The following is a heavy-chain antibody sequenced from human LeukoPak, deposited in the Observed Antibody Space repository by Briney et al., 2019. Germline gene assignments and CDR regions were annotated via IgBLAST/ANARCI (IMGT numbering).Heavy chain of an antibody. J-gene: IGHJ6*02. CDR2: XXXXXXNX. Sequence: XFTSSAMQWVRQARGQRLXWIXXXXXXXXNXNYAQKFQERVTITRDMSTSTAYMELSSLRSEDTAVYYCAAGGYDILTGYHTPRDYYYYGMDVWGQGTTVTVSS. CDR1: XFTSSA. V-gene: IGHV1-58*02. D-gene: IGHD3-9*01. CDR3: AAGGYDILTGYHTPRDYYYYGMDV.